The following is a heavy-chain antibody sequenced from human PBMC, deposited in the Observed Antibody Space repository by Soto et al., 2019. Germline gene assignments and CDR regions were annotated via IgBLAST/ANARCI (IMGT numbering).Heavy chain of an antibody. CDR1: GYTFTSYD. D-gene: IGHD6-13*01. CDR2: MNPNSGNT. V-gene: IGHV1-8*01. Sequence: GASVKVSCKASGYTFTSYDINWVRQATGQGLEWMGWMNPNSGNTGYAQKFQGRVTMTRNTSISTAYMELSSLRSEDTAVYYCARRCSSSWYRTHYYYGMDVWGQGTTVTVSS. J-gene: IGHJ6*02. CDR3: ARRCSSSWYRTHYYYGMDV.